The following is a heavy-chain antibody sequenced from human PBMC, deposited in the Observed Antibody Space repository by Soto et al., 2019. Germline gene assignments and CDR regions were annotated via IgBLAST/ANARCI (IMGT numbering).Heavy chain of an antibody. CDR2: LYQSGST. V-gene: IGHV4-39*01. D-gene: IGHD2-15*01. CDR3: ARTSRRQYCSGASCYNSYFDP. CDR1: GYSISSSTYY. Sequence: PSETLSLTCIVSGYSISSSTYYCDWILEPPWKGLEDFDLLYQSGSTSYTPALKPRVTIPVDTYKNQLSLQLSSVTAADTAVYFCARTSRRQYCSGASCYNSYFDPWGQGTLVNVSS. J-gene: IGHJ5*02.